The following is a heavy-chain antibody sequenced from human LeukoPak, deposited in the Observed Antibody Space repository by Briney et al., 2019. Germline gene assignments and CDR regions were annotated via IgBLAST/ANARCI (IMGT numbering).Heavy chain of an antibody. CDR2: ISHSGANT. V-gene: IGHV3-23*01. J-gene: IGHJ4*02. CDR3: ARDGYGLDY. D-gene: IGHD5-18*01. CDR1: GFTFTGYA. Sequence: GSPRLSCAASGFTFTGYAMSWARQAPGKGLEWVSDISHSGANTYYADSVMGRFTISRDNAKNSLYLQMSSLRAEDTAVYYCARDGYGLDYWGQGNLVTVSS.